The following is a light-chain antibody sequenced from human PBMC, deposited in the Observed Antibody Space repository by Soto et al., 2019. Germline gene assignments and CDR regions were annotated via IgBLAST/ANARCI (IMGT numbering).Light chain of an antibody. V-gene: IGKV3-20*01. J-gene: IGKJ1*01. Sequence: EIVLTQSPGTLSLSPGEGATLSCRASQSVSSSHLAWYQQNRGQAPRLLIYGASTRATGTPDRFSGSGSGTDFTLTITRLEPEDFAVYYCQQYGSSRWTFGQGTKVEIK. CDR2: GAS. CDR3: QQYGSSRWT. CDR1: QSVSSSH.